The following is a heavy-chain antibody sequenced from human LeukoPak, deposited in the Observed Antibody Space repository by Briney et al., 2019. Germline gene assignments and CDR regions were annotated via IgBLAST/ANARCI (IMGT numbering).Heavy chain of an antibody. CDR1: GLTFDEYT. V-gene: IGHV3-43*01. D-gene: IGHD6-19*01. CDR2: ISRNGGTT. J-gene: IGHJ5*02. CDR3: AKDYVAGFDP. Sequence: LSGGSLRLPCAASGLTFDEYTMHWVRHGPGKGLEWVSLISRNGGTTKYADSVKGRFIISRDNSKNSLYLQMNSLRAEDTAVYYCAKDYVAGFDPWGQGTLVTVSS.